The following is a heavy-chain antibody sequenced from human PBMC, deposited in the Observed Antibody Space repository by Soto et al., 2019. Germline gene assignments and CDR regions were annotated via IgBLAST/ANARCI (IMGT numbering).Heavy chain of an antibody. Sequence: GGSLRLSCAASGFTFSSYEMNWVRQAPGKGLEWVSYISSSGSTIYYADSVKGRFTISRDNAKNSLYLQMNSLRAEDTAVYYCARESVVRYYDSSGPRFFDYWGQGTLVTVSS. J-gene: IGHJ4*02. CDR1: GFTFSSYE. CDR2: ISSSGSTI. D-gene: IGHD3-22*01. V-gene: IGHV3-48*03. CDR3: ARESVVRYYDSSGPRFFDY.